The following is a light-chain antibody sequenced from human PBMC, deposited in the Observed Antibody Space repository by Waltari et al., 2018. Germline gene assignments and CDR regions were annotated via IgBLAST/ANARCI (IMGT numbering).Light chain of an antibody. CDR3: SSYAGSNNVV. CDR2: EVS. V-gene: IGLV2-8*01. CDR1: SSDVGRYNY. Sequence: QSALTQPPSASGSPGQSVTISCTGTSSDVGRYNYVSWYQQHPGKAPKLIIYEVSKRPPGVPARLSVLKSGNTASLTVSGLQAEDEADYYCSSYAGSNNVVFGGGTKLT. J-gene: IGLJ2*01.